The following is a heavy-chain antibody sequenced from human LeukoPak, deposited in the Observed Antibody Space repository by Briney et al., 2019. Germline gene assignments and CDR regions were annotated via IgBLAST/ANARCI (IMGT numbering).Heavy chain of an antibody. Sequence: ASVKVSCKASGDIFTSYGFRWVRQAPGQGLEWMGWVSAYNGNTNYAQKLQGRVTMTTDTSTSTAYMELRSLRPNDTAVYYCARFRAGVGEPYGDYWGQGTLVTVSS. J-gene: IGHJ4*02. V-gene: IGHV1-18*01. CDR3: ARFRAGVGEPYGDY. CDR2: VSAYNGNT. D-gene: IGHD3-10*01. CDR1: GDIFTSYG.